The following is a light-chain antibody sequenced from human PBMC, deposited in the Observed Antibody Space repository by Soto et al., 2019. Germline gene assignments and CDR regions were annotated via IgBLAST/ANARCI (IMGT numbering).Light chain of an antibody. J-gene: IGLJ2*01. CDR1: SSDVGAYNF. CDR2: NVY. Sequence: QSALTQPASVSGSPGQSITISCTGTSSDVGAYNFVSWHQQHPGKAPKLMIYNVYDRPSGISYRFSGSKSGNTASLTISGLQAEDEADYYCSSYTSISTLGGVFGGGTKVTVL. V-gene: IGLV2-14*03. CDR3: SSYTSISTLGGV.